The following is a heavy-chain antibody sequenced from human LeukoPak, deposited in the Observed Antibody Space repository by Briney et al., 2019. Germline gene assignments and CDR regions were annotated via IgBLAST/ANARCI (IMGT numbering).Heavy chain of an antibody. V-gene: IGHV3-53*01. CDR2: INDVDTP. CDR1: AFTVSTNH. Sequence: QTGGSLRLSCAVSAFTVSTNHTTWVSQPPGNGMEWVSAINDVDTPYYADTVRGRFTISRDSAKNTLYLQMKSLRAEDTAVYYCARDMIHSSGAFDSWGQGTLVTVSS. D-gene: IGHD3-22*01. J-gene: IGHJ4*02. CDR3: ARDMIHSSGAFDS.